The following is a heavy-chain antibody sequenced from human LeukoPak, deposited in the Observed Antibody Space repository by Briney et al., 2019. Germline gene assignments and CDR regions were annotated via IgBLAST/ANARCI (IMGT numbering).Heavy chain of an antibody. J-gene: IGHJ4*02. V-gene: IGHV1-24*01. CDR3: ATAVIGPFAVVTWYYFDY. CDR2: FDPEDGET. Sequence: ASVKVSCKVSGYTLTELSMHWVRQAPGEGLEWMGGFDPEDGETIYAQKFQGRVTMTEDTSTDTAYMELSSLRSEDTAVYYCATAVIGPFAVVTWYYFDYWGQGTLVTVSS. D-gene: IGHD3-3*01. CDR1: GYTLTELS.